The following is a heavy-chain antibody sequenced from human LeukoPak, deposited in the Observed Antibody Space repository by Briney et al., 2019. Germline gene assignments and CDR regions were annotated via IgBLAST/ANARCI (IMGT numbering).Heavy chain of an antibody. CDR3: ARDRIAAAKAFDI. D-gene: IGHD6-13*01. CDR1: GFTVSSNY. Sequence: GGSLRLSCAASGFTVSSNYMSWVRQAPGKGLEWVSVIYSGGSTYYADSVKGRFTISRDNSKNTLYLQMNSLRAEDTAVYYCARDRIAAAKAFDIWGQGTMVTVSS. J-gene: IGHJ3*02. V-gene: IGHV3-66*01. CDR2: IYSGGST.